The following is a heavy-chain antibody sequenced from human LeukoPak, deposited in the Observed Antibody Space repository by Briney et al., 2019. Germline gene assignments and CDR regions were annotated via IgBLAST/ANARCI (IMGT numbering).Heavy chain of an antibody. CDR1: GDSVSSNIAA. V-gene: IGHV6-1*01. CDR2: TYYRSKWYN. D-gene: IGHD3-22*01. CDR3: ARSDGSGKNWSDP. Sequence: SQTLSLTCAISGDSVSSNIAAWSWIRQSPSRGLEWLGRTYYRSKWYNDYAVSVKSRITINSDTSKNHFSLQLNSVTPDDTAVYYCARSDGSGKNWSDPWGQGTLVTVSS. J-gene: IGHJ5*02.